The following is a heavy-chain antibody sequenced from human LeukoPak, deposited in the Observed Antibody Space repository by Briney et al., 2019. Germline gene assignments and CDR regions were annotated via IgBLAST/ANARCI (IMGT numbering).Heavy chain of an antibody. CDR3: ARDREIAAAGTGEDY. D-gene: IGHD6-13*01. V-gene: IGHV1-18*01. J-gene: IGHJ4*02. CDR2: ISAYHGNT. CDR1: GYTFTSYG. Sequence: ASVKVSCKASGYTFTSYGISWVRQAPGQGLEWMGWISAYHGNTNYAQKLQGRVTMTTNTSTSTAYMELRSLRSDDAAVYDCARDREIAAAGTGEDYWGQGTLVTVSS.